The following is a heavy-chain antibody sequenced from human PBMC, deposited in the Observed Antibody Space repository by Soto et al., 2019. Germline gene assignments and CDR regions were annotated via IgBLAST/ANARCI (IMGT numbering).Heavy chain of an antibody. J-gene: IGHJ4*02. CDR2: ISGSGGST. D-gene: IGHD6-13*01. CDR3: AKGSSSWYGGY. V-gene: IGHV3-23*01. Sequence: GGSLRLSCAASGFTFSSDAMSWVRQAPGKGLEWVSAISGSGGSTYYADSVKGRFTVSRDNSKNTLYLQMNSLRADDTAVYYCAKGSSSWYGGYWGQGTLVTVSS. CDR1: GFTFSSDA.